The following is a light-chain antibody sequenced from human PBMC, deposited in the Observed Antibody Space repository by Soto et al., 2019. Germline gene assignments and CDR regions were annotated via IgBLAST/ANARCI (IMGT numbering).Light chain of an antibody. CDR2: DAS. V-gene: IGKV3-11*01. J-gene: IGKJ4*01. Sequence: EIVLTQSPATLSLSPGERATLSCRASQSVSSYLAWYQQKPGQAPRLLIYDASNRATGIPARFSGSGSGTDFTLTISSLEPEDVAVYYCQQRSNWPSTFDGGTKVEIK. CDR3: QQRSNWPST. CDR1: QSVSSY.